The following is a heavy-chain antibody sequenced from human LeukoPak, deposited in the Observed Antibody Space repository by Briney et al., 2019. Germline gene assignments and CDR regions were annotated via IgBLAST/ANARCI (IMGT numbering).Heavy chain of an antibody. D-gene: IGHD6-6*01. Sequence: PSETLSLTCAVYGGSFSGYYWSWICQPPGKGLEWIGEVNHSGSTNYNPSLKSRVTISVNTSKNQFSLKLSSVTAADTAVYYCARGLLSSSSLYFDYWGQGTLVTVSS. CDR1: GGSFSGYY. J-gene: IGHJ4*02. CDR2: VNHSGST. V-gene: IGHV4-34*01. CDR3: ARGLLSSSSLYFDY.